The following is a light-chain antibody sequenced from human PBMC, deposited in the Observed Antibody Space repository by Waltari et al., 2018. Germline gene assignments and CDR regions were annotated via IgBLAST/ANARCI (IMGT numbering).Light chain of an antibody. Sequence: DIVMTQSPLSLPVTPGEPASISCRSSQSLLNSNGYTYLDWYLQKPGQSPQLLFYLVSDRASGVPDRFSGSGSGTEFTLKISRVEAEDVGVYYCMQALQTPYTFGQGTKLEIK. V-gene: IGKV2-28*01. CDR2: LVS. CDR3: MQALQTPYT. J-gene: IGKJ2*01. CDR1: QSLLNSNGYTY.